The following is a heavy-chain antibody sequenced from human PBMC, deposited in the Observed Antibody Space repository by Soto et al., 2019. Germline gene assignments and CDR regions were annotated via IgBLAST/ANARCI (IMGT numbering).Heavy chain of an antibody. CDR3: ARGNSGAFDI. Sequence: QVQLVQSGAEVKKPGASVKVSCKASGYTLTTYAMHWVRQAPGQRLEWMGWMNPLNGDTKYSQRFQGRLTIIRETSASTASMELSSLRSEDTAIYYCARGNSGAFDIWGKGNMVTVSS. CDR1: GYTLTTYA. V-gene: IGHV1-3*01. CDR2: MNPLNGDT. D-gene: IGHD6-19*01. J-gene: IGHJ3*02.